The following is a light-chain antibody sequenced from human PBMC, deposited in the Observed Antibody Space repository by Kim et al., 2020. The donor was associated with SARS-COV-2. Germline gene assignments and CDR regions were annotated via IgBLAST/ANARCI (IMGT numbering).Light chain of an antibody. V-gene: IGKV1-33*01. J-gene: IGKJ2*01. Sequence: SASVGDRVTITCQASQDISIYLNWYQQKPGKAPKLLIHDASILEAGVPSRFSGSGSGTDFNLTISSLQPEDIATYCCLQYDNLPYTFGPGTKLEI. CDR1: QDISIY. CDR3: LQYDNLPYT. CDR2: DAS.